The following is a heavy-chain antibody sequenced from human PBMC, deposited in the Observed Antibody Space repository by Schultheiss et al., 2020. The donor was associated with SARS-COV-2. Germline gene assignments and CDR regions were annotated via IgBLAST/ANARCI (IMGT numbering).Heavy chain of an antibody. CDR1: GFTFSSYE. J-gene: IGHJ6*02. CDR2: ISSSGSTI. CDR3: ARGGTTVVTLFYYGMDV. D-gene: IGHD4-23*01. V-gene: IGHV3-48*03. Sequence: GGSLRLSCAASGFTFSSYEMNWVRQAPGKGLEWVSYISSSGSTIYYADSVKGRFTISRDNAKNSLYLQMNSLRAEDTAVYYCARGGTTVVTLFYYGMDVWCQGTTVTVSS.